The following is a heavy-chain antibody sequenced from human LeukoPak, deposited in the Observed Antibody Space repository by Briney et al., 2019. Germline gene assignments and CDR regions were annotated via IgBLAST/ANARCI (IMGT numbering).Heavy chain of an antibody. CDR2: MYYSGST. CDR1: GGSFSGYY. CDR3: AKGGAYYYGSGSYYSQYNWFDP. J-gene: IGHJ5*02. Sequence: SETLSLTCTVYGGSFSGYYWSWIRQPPGKGLEWIGYMYYSGSTNYNPSLKSRVTISVDTSKNQFSLKLTSVTAADTAAYYCAKGGAYYYGSGSYYSQYNWFDPWGQGTLVTVSS. V-gene: IGHV4-59*01. D-gene: IGHD3-10*01.